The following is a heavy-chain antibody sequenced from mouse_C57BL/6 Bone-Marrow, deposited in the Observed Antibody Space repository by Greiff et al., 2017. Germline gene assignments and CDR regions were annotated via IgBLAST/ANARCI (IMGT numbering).Heavy chain of an antibody. J-gene: IGHJ2*01. Sequence: VQLQQSGAELVRPGTSVKVSCKASGYAFTNYLIEWVKQRPGQGLEWIGVINPGSGGTNYNEKFKGKATLTADKSSSTAYMQLSSLTSEDSAVYFCARTDYYGSSYCNFDYGGQGTTLTVTA. D-gene: IGHD1-1*01. CDR3: ARTDYYGSSYCNFDY. CDR2: INPGSGGT. V-gene: IGHV1-54*01. CDR1: GYAFTNYL.